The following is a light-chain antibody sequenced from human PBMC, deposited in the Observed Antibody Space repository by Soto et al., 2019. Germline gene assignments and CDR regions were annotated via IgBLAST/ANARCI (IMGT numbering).Light chain of an antibody. J-gene: IGLJ2*01. CDR2: RDS. V-gene: IGLV3-9*01. CDR3: QVWDSSTVV. CDR1: NIGSKN. Sequence: SYELTQPLSVSVALGQTARITCGGNNIGSKNVHWYQQKPGQAPVLVIYRDSNRPSGIPERFSGSNSGNTATLTSSRAQAGDEADYYCQVWDSSTVVFGGGTNVTVL.